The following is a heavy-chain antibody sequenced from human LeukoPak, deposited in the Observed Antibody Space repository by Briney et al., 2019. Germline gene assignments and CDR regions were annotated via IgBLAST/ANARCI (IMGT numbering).Heavy chain of an antibody. D-gene: IGHD3-16*01. CDR2: ISSSSSNK. J-gene: IGHJ4*02. CDR3: ARDPPSRGTRYFDY. Sequence: GGSLRLSCAVSGFTFSNYSMNWVRQAPGEGPEWVSSISSSSSNKDYVDSVKGRFTVSRDNAKNSLYLQMDSLRVEDTAVYYCARDPPSRGTRYFDYWGQGILVTVSP. CDR1: GFTFSNYS. V-gene: IGHV3-21*01.